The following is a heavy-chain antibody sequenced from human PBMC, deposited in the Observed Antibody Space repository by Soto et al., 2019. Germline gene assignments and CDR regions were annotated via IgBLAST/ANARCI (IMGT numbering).Heavy chain of an antibody. D-gene: IGHD3-3*01. J-gene: IGHJ5*02. CDR3: ARGVLTIFGVAIHWFDP. Sequence: SETLSLTCAVYGGSFSGYYWSWIRQPPGKGLEWIGEINHSGSTNYNPSLKSRVTISVDTSKNQFSLKLSSVTAADTAVYYCARGVLTIFGVAIHWFDPWAREPWSPSPQ. V-gene: IGHV4-34*01. CDR2: INHSGST. CDR1: GGSFSGYY.